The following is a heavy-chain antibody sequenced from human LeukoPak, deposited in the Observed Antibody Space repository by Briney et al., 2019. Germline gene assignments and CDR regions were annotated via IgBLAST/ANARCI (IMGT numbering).Heavy chain of an antibody. Sequence: PSETLSLTCTVSGGSISSGSYYWSWIRQPAGKGLEWIGRIYTSGSTNYNPSLKSRVTISVDTSKNQFSLKLSSVTAADTAVYYCASTEYYDFWSGCVAPLGYWGQGTLVTVSS. CDR1: GGSISSGSYY. J-gene: IGHJ4*02. D-gene: IGHD3-3*01. CDR2: IYTSGST. CDR3: ASTEYYDFWSGCVAPLGY. V-gene: IGHV4-61*02.